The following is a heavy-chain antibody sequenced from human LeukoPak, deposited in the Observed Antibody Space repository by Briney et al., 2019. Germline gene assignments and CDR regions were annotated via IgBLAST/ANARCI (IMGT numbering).Heavy chain of an antibody. CDR1: GGSISSYY. CDR3: ASQGAAAGTSAFDI. Sequence: SETLSLTCTVSGGSISSYYWSWIRQPPGKGLEWIGYIYYSGSTNYNPSLKSRVTISVDTSKNQFSLKLSSVTAADTAVYYCASQGAAAGTSAFDIWGQGTMVTVSS. CDR2: IYYSGST. V-gene: IGHV4-59*01. D-gene: IGHD6-13*01. J-gene: IGHJ3*02.